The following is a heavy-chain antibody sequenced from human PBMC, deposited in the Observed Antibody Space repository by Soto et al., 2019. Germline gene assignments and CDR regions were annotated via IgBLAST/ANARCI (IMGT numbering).Heavy chain of an antibody. J-gene: IGHJ4*02. CDR2: MNPNSGNT. CDR1: GYTFTSYD. CDR3: ARERSSGWYEAY. V-gene: IGHV1-8*01. D-gene: IGHD6-19*01. Sequence: EASVKVSCKASGYTFTSYDSNWVRQATGQGLEWMGWMNPNSGNTGYAQKFQGRVTMTRNTSISTAYMELSSLRSEDTAVYYCARERSSGWYEAYWGQGTLVTVSS.